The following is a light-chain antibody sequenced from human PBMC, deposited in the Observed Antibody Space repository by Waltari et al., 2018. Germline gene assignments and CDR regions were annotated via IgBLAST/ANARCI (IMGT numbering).Light chain of an antibody. CDR3: QQYHNLPLT. V-gene: IGKV1-33*01. CDR2: DSS. Sequence: DIQMTQSPSSLSASIGDRVTITCQASQNITNYLNWYQHKPGKAPNLLIYDSSSLETGVPSRFTGSGSATDFTFTISSLQPEDLATYDCQQYHNLPLTFGGGTKVEI. J-gene: IGKJ4*01. CDR1: QNITNY.